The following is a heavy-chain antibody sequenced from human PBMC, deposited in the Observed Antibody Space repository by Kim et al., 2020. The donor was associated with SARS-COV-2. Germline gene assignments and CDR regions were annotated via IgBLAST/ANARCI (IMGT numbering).Heavy chain of an antibody. CDR1: GGSISSSSYY. CDR2: IYYSGST. Sequence: SETLSLTCTVSGGSISSSSYYWGWIRQPPGKGLEWIGSIYYSGSTYYNPSLKSRVTISVDTSKNQFSLKLSSVTAADTAVYYCASEGPVATTSYYYYYYGMDVWAKGPRSPSP. J-gene: IGHJ6*02. CDR3: ASEGPVATTSYYYYYYGMDV. V-gene: IGHV4-39*01. D-gene: IGHD5-12*01.